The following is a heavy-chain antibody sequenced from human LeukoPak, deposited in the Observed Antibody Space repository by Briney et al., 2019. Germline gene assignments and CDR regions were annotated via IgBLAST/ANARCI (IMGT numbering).Heavy chain of an antibody. CDR3: ARERSGAYPEH. V-gene: IGHV3-7*03. CDR1: GFTFSSYW. D-gene: IGHD7-27*01. CDR2: INHNGNVN. Sequence: GSLRLSCAASGFTFSSYWMNWARQAPGKGLEWVASINHNGNVNYYEDSVKGRFTISRDNAKNSLYLQMSNLRAEDTAVYFCARERSGAYPEHWGQGTLVTVSS. J-gene: IGHJ1*01.